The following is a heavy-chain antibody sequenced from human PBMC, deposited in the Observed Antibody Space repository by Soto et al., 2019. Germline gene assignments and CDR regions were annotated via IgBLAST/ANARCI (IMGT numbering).Heavy chain of an antibody. J-gene: IGHJ1*01. V-gene: IGHV1-3*01. CDR1: GYTFTSYA. CDR3: ARVGVAGTDFQH. D-gene: IGHD6-19*01. Sequence: GASVKVSCKASGYTFTSYAMHWVRQAPGQRLEWMGWINAGNGNTKYSQKFQGRVTITRDTSASTAYMELSSLRSEDTAVYYCARVGVAGTDFQHRGQRTLVTVSS. CDR2: INAGNGNT.